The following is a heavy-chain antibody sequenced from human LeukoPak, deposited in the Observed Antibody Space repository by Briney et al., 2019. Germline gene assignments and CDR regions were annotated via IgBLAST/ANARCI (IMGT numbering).Heavy chain of an antibody. D-gene: IGHD4-17*01. Sequence: SETLSLTCVVSGGSIYSPNWWTWVRQPPGKGLEWIGEVSHTGRTNYHPSLQSRLTISLDESKNHFSLRVTSMTAADTAVYYCASRDDSGPYWGQGTLVTVSS. CDR1: GGSIYSPNW. CDR2: VSHTGRT. J-gene: IGHJ4*02. CDR3: ASRDDSGPY. V-gene: IGHV4/OR15-8*01.